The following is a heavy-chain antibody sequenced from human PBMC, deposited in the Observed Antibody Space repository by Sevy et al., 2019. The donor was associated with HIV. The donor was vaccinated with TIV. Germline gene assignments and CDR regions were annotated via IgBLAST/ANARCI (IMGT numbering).Heavy chain of an antibody. V-gene: IGHV3-33*07. CDR1: GFTFINYG. CDR2: VSSDESNK. Sequence: GGSLRLSCAASGFTFINYGMYWVRQAPGKGLEWVAFVSSDESNKYYVESVKARFTISRDNSKNTLYLQMNGLRPEERAVYYCARDGQRLPLGELSRIPSARGGMDVWGQGTAVTVSS. CDR3: ARDGQRLPLGELSRIPSARGGMDV. J-gene: IGHJ6*02. D-gene: IGHD3-16*02.